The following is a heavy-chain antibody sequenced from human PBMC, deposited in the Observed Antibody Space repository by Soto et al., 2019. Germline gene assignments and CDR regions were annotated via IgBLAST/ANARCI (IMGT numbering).Heavy chain of an antibody. CDR2: INSDESST. J-gene: IGHJ3*02. V-gene: IGHV3-74*01. CDR3: ARLYNWNDVDAAFDI. D-gene: IGHD1-1*01. CDR1: GFTFSSYW. Sequence: EVQLVEAGEGLDQPGGSLRLSCAASGFTFSSYWMHWVRQAPGKGLVWVSRINSDESSTSYADSVKGRFTISRDNAKNTLYLQINSLRAEDTAVYYCARLYNWNDVDAAFDIWGQGTMVTVSS.